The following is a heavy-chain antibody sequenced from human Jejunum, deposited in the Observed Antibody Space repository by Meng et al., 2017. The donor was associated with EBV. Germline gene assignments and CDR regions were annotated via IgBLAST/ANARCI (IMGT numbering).Heavy chain of an antibody. CDR1: GYSCTNSA. V-gene: IGHV7-4-1*02. J-gene: IGHJ4*02. CDR3: ARVRGYSYGRPFDY. D-gene: IGHD5-18*01. CDR2: INTNTGNP. Sequence: VQVVQYVSELKTPGAAGIVSCEASGYSCTNSAMKWGRQAVGRGVEVMGWINTNTGNPTYAQGFTGRFVFSLDTSVSTAYLQISSLKAEDTAVYYCARVRGYSYGRPFDYWGQGTLVTVSS.